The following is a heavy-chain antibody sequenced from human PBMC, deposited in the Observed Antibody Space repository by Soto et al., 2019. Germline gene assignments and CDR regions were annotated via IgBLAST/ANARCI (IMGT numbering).Heavy chain of an antibody. J-gene: IGHJ6*02. CDR1: GFSLSTSGVG. V-gene: IGHV2-5*01. D-gene: IGHD2-15*01. Sequence: QITLKESGPTLVKPTQTLTLTCTFSGFSLSTSGVGVGWIRQPPGKALEWLALIYWNDDKRYSPSLKSRLTITKDTSKNQVVLTMTNMDPVDTATYYCAHSLHCSGGSCYSVDGDYQPTYYYYGMDVWGQGTTVTVSS. CDR2: IYWNDDK. CDR3: AHSLHCSGGSCYSVDGDYQPTYYYYGMDV.